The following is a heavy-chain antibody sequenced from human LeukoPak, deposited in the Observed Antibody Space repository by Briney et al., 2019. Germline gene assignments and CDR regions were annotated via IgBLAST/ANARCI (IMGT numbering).Heavy chain of an antibody. J-gene: IGHJ4*02. CDR2: IKQDGSEK. D-gene: IGHD3-22*01. Sequence: GGSLRLSCAASGFTFSSYWMSWVRQAPGKGLEWVANIKQDGSEKYYVDSVKGRFTISRDNSRNTVYLQMNSLRAEDTAVYYCAKDRTMIVVDSLDYWGQGTLVTVSS. CDR3: AKDRTMIVVDSLDY. V-gene: IGHV3-7*03. CDR1: GFTFSSYW.